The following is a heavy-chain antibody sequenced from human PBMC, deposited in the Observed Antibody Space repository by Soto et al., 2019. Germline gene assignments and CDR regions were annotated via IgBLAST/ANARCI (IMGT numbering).Heavy chain of an antibody. CDR3: ARDVGYCSSTSCPHGY. CDR2: ISYDGSNK. V-gene: IGHV3-30-3*01. Sequence: GGSLRLSCAASGSTFSSYAMHWVRQAPGKGLEWVAVISYDGSNKYYADSVKGRFTISRDNSKNTLYLQMNSLRAEDTAVYYCARDVGYCSSTSCPHGYWGQGTLVTVSS. CDR1: GSTFSSYA. J-gene: IGHJ4*02. D-gene: IGHD2-2*01.